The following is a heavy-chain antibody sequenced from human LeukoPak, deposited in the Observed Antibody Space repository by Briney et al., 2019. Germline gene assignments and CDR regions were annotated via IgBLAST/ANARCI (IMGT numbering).Heavy chain of an antibody. CDR3: ARRIAARQNWFDP. CDR2: ISGSGGST. V-gene: IGHV3-23*01. J-gene: IGHJ5*02. D-gene: IGHD6-6*01. Sequence: HPGGSLRLSCAASGFTFSSYAMSWVRQAPGKGLEWVSAISGSGGSTYYADSVKGRFTISRDNSKNTLYLQMNSLRAEDTAVYYCARRIAARQNWFDPWGQGTLVTVSS. CDR1: GFTFSSYA.